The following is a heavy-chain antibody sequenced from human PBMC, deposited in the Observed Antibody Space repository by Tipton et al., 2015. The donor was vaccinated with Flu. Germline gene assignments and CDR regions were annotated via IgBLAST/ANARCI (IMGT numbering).Heavy chain of an antibody. D-gene: IGHD3-10*01. J-gene: IGHJ3*02. CDR3: ARVGAVTMVRGLAFDAFDI. CDR1: GASISSEDFY. CDR2: IYNSGIT. V-gene: IGHV4-31*03. Sequence: TLSLTCTVSGASISSEDFYWSWIRQHPGRGLEWIGYIYNSGITYYKPSLSSRVVISLDTSKNQFYLRLSSVTAADTAVYYCARVGAVTMVRGLAFDAFDIWGLGTMVAVSS.